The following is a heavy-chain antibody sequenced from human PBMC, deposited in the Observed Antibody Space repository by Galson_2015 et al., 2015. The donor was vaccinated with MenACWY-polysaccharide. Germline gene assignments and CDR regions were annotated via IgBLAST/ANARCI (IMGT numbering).Heavy chain of an antibody. V-gene: IGHV1-2*02. Sequence: SVKVSCKASGYTFSDCYIHWVRQAPGQGLEWMGWIKPNGGGTNYEQKDQARVTMTRDTSINTAYMELSRLRSDDTALYYCTRVGAYCTRTSCHDYWGQGTLVTVSS. J-gene: IGHJ4*02. CDR1: GYTFSDCY. CDR3: TRVGAYCTRTSCHDY. CDR2: IKPNGGGT. D-gene: IGHD2-2*01.